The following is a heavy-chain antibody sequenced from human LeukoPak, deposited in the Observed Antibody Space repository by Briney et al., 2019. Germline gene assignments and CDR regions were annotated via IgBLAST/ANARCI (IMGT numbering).Heavy chain of an antibody. CDR2: INSDGSST. CDR1: GFTFSSYW. J-gene: IGHJ3*02. CDR3: ARVQGHPPNRLDI. Sequence: GGSLRLSCAASGFTFSSYWMHWDRQAPGKGLVWVSRINSDGSSTSYADAVKRRFTISRDNAKNTPYLQMNSLRAEDTAVDYCARVQGHPPNRLDIWGQGTMVTVSS. D-gene: IGHD2-8*01. V-gene: IGHV3-74*01.